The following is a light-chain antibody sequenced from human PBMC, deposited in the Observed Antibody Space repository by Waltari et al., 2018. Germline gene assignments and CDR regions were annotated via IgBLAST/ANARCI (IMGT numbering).Light chain of an antibody. V-gene: IGLV2-14*01. CDR2: DVS. Sequence: QSALTQPASVSGSPGQSITISCTGTSSDVGGYNYVSGYQQHPGKAPELMIYDVSKRPSGVSHRFSGSKSGNTASLTISGLQAEDEADYYCSSYTSSSTVVFGGGTKLTVL. CDR3: SSYTSSSTVV. J-gene: IGLJ2*01. CDR1: SSDVGGYNY.